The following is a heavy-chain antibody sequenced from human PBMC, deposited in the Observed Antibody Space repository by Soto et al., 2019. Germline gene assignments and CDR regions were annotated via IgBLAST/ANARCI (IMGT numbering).Heavy chain of an antibody. CDR3: ASEGRDEWERNYFDY. J-gene: IGHJ4*02. CDR2: ISSSSSTI. D-gene: IGHD1-26*01. V-gene: IGHV3-48*01. CDR1: GFTFSSYS. Sequence: EVQLVESGGGLVQPGGSLRLSCAASGFTFSSYSMNWVRQAPGKGLEWVSYISSSSSTIYYADSVKGRFTISRDNAKNSLYLQMTSLRAEDTAVDYCASEGRDEWERNYFDYWGQGTLVTVSS.